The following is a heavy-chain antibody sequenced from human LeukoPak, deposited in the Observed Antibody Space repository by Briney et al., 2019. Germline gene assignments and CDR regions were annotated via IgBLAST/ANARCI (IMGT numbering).Heavy chain of an antibody. CDR1: GGSISSSSYY. D-gene: IGHD2-2*01. J-gene: IGHJ4*02. CDR2: IYYSGST. Sequence: PSETLSLTCTVSGGSISSSSYYWGWIRQPPGKGLEWIGSIYYSGSTYYNPSLKSRATISVDTSKNQFSLKLSSVTAADTAVYYCARGCSSTSCPGGFDYWGQGTLVTVSS. CDR3: ARGCSSTSCPGGFDY. V-gene: IGHV4-39*01.